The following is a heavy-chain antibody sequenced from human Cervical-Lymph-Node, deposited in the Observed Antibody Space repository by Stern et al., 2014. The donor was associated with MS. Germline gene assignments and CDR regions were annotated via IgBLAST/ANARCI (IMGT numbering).Heavy chain of an antibody. V-gene: IGHV2-5*02. CDR1: GFSLSTSGVG. CDR3: ARRPDFWSGYYFDY. Sequence: QVTLKESGPTPVKPTQTLTLTCTFSGFSLSTSGVGVAWIRQPPGKALELLPLIYWDGDKRYSPSLERRLTITKDSSKNQVVLTMTNMDPVDTGAYYCARRPDFWSGYYFDYWGQGALVTVSS. D-gene: IGHD3-3*01. J-gene: IGHJ4*01. CDR2: IYWDGDK.